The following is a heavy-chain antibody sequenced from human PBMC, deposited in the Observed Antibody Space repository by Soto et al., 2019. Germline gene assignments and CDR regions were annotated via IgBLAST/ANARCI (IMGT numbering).Heavy chain of an antibody. D-gene: IGHD5-12*01. V-gene: IGHV3-23*01. Sequence: EVQLLESGGGLVQPGGSLRLSCAASGFTFSSYAMSWVRQAPGKGLEWVSAISGSGGSTYYADSVNGRFTISRDNSKNTLYLQMNSLRAEDTAVYYCAPREVATKVENYFDYWGQGTLVTVSS. CDR3: APREVATKVENYFDY. CDR1: GFTFSSYA. J-gene: IGHJ4*02. CDR2: ISGSGGST.